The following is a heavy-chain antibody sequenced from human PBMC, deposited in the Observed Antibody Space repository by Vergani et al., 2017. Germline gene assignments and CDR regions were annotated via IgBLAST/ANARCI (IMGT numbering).Heavy chain of an antibody. J-gene: IGHJ4*02. CDR3: AKQYFVSGNYLFDY. Sequence: QVQLVESGGGVVQPGRSLRLSCTPLSFKLGDYGMHWVRQAPGRGLEWVSMTWYEGNNNYYADSGKGRFTISRDNSKNMLFLQMNNLRTKDTAIYYCAKQYFVSGNYLFDYWGQGTLVTVSS. CDR2: TWYEGNNN. V-gene: IGHV3-33*06. D-gene: IGHD3-10*01. CDR1: SFKLGDYG.